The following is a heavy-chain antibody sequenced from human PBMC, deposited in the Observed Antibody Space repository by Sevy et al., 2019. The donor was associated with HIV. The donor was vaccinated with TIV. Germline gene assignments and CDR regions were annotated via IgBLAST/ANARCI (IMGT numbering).Heavy chain of an antibody. V-gene: IGHV3-23*01. Sequence: GGSLRLSCAGSGFTFGGYMMNWVRQAPGRGLEWVSGISDSGDTTHYAESVKGRFTISRDNSKNTVSLQMSSLRAEDTAIYYCAKLPSTVMFREKGYWGQGTRVTVSS. J-gene: IGHJ4*02. CDR3: AKLPSTVMFREKGY. CDR2: ISDSGDTT. D-gene: IGHD3-10*01. CDR1: GFTFGGYM.